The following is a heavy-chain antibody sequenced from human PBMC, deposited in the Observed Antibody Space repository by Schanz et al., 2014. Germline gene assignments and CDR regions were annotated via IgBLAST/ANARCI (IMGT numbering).Heavy chain of an antibody. D-gene: IGHD3-22*01. CDR3: AKSYDTSGYSGFDY. CDR1: GFSFSVSW. Sequence: PLVEFGGGLVQPGGSLRLSCEASGFSFSVSWMNWVRQAPGKGLEWVATIKEDGSQKYYLDSVKGRFTISRDNARNSLYLQMNSLRTEDTAVYFCAKSYDTSGYSGFDYWGQGTLVTVSS. CDR2: IKEDGSQK. J-gene: IGHJ4*02. V-gene: IGHV3-7*01.